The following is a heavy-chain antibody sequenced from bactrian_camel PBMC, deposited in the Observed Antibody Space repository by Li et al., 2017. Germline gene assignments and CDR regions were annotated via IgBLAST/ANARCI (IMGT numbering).Heavy chain of an antibody. CDR1: TYLHSGYC. J-gene: IGHJ4*01. CDR2: IHTGSGST. D-gene: IGHD3*01. V-gene: IGHV3S1*01. CDR3: ATITNYGMGCGSWNEATY. Sequence: VQLVESGGGSVQTGESLTLSCAPTTYLHSGYCMGWFRQVPGKDREGVASIHTGSGSTNYVDSVAGRFTISQDDAKNTINLQMNSLTPEDTAMYYCATITNYGMGCGSWNEATYWGQGTQVTVS.